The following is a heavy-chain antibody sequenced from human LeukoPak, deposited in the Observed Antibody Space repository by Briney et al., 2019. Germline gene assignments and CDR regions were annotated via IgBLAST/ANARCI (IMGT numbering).Heavy chain of an antibody. Sequence: GGSLRLSCAASGFTFSNYDMSWVRQAPGMGLEWVSGISGSGDSTYYADSVKGRFTISRDNSKNTLYVQMSSLRAEDTAVYYCASACSSTSCYLPAYWGQGTLVTVSS. CDR2: ISGSGDST. D-gene: IGHD2-2*01. CDR3: ASACSSTSCYLPAY. V-gene: IGHV3-23*01. CDR1: GFTFSNYD. J-gene: IGHJ4*02.